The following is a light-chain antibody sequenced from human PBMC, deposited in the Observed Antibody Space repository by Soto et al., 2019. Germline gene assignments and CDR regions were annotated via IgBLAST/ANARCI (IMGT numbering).Light chain of an antibody. J-gene: IGKJ4*01. V-gene: IGKV4-1*01. CDR1: QSVLYSSNNKNY. CDR3: QQYYSTLT. CDR2: WAS. Sequence: DIVMTQSPDSLAVSLGERATINCKSSQSVLYSSNNKNYLAWYQQKPGQPPKLLIYWASTRESGVPDRFSGSGSGTDFTLIISSLQAEDVAVYYCQQYYSTLTLGGGNKVEIK.